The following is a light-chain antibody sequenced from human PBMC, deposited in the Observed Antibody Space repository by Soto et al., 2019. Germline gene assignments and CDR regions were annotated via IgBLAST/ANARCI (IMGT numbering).Light chain of an antibody. CDR2: DNS. CDR3: SSYTSRTTYV. V-gene: IGLV1-40*01. CDR1: SSNIGAGFD. Sequence: QSVLTQPPSVSGAPGQRVTISCTGNSSNIGAGFDVHWYQQLPGTAPKLLIYDNSNRPSGVPDRFSGSKSGTSASLAITGLQAEDEADYYCSSYTSRTTYVFGTGTKVTVL. J-gene: IGLJ1*01.